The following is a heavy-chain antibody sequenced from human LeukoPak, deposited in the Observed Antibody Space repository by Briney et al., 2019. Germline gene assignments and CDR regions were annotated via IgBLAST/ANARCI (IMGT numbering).Heavy chain of an antibody. Sequence: GGSLRLSCAASGFTFSSYATSWVRQAPGKGLEWVSAISGSGGSTYYADSVKGRFTISRDNSKNTLYLQMNSLRAEDTAVYYCAKDGTGAGYYYYMDVWGKGTTVTVSS. J-gene: IGHJ6*03. CDR2: ISGSGGST. CDR1: GFTFSSYA. D-gene: IGHD6-19*01. V-gene: IGHV3-23*01. CDR3: AKDGTGAGYYYYMDV.